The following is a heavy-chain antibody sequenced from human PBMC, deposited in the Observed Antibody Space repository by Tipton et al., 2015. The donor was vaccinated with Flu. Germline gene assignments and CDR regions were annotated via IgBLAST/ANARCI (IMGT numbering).Heavy chain of an antibody. V-gene: IGHV3-48*03. CDR2: ISPSGTTK. Sequence: AVSGFTFSSYEMNWVRQAPGKGLEWVSFISPSGTTKYYADAVKGRFTISRDNTKNSLFLQMNSLRAGDTGVYYCARGFIRLCDFWGQGTLVTVS. CDR1: GFTFSSYE. CDR3: ARGFIRLCDF. J-gene: IGHJ4*02. D-gene: IGHD3-16*01.